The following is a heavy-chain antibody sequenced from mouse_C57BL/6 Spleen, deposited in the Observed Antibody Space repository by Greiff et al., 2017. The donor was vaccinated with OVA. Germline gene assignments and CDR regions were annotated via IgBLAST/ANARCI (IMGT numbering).Heavy chain of an antibody. D-gene: IGHD2-14*01. CDR3: AREVPVGPYFDY. V-gene: IGHV14-2*01. CDR1: GFNIKDYY. J-gene: IGHJ2*01. CDR2: IDPEDGDT. Sequence: VQLKQSGAELVKPGASVKLSCTASGFNIKDYYMHWVKQRTEQGLEWIGRIDPEDGDTKYAPTFQGKATITADTSSNTAYLQLSSLTSEDTAVYYCAREVPVGPYFDYWGKGTTLTVST.